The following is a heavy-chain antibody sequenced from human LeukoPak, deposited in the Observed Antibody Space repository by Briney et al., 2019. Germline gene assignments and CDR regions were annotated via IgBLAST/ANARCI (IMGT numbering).Heavy chain of an antibody. CDR2: IIPIFGTA. Sequence: SVKVSCKASGGTFSSYAISWVRQAPGQGLEWMGGIIPIFGTANYAQKFQGIVTITADESTSTAYMELSSLRSEDTAVYYCASTNYYGSGSYYNGLLFPPNYWGQGTLVTVSS. J-gene: IGHJ4*02. D-gene: IGHD3-10*01. CDR1: GGTFSSYA. CDR3: ASTNYYGSGSYYNGLLFPPNY. V-gene: IGHV1-69*01.